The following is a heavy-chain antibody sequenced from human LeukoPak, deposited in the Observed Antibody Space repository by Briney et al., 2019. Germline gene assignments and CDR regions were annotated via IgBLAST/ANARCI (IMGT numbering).Heavy chain of an antibody. D-gene: IGHD3-9*01. CDR1: GGSISSGGYS. V-gene: IGHV4-30-2*01. CDR2: IYHSGST. Sequence: SETLSLTCAVSGGSISSGGYSWSWIRQPPGKGLEWIGYIYHSGSTYYNPSLKSRVTISVDRSKNQFSLKLSSVTAADTAVYYCARARGILTGYSRRPYDYWGQGTLVTVSS. J-gene: IGHJ4*02. CDR3: ARARGILTGYSRRPYDY.